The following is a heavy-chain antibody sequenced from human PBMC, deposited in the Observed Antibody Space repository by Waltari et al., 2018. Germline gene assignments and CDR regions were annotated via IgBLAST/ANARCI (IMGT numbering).Heavy chain of an antibody. J-gene: IGHJ6*03. CDR2: IYSGGST. V-gene: IGHV3-66*03. D-gene: IGHD6-13*01. Sequence: EVQLVESGGGLIQPGGSLRLSCAASGFTVSSNYMSWVRQAPGKGLEWVSVIYSGGSTYYADSVKGRFTISRDNSKNTLYLQMNSLRAEDTAVYYCARDDSAAGYYYMDVWGKGTTVTVSS. CDR3: ARDDSAAGYYYMDV. CDR1: GFTVSSNY.